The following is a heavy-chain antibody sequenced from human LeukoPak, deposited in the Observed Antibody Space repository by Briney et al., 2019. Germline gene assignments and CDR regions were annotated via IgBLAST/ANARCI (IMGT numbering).Heavy chain of an antibody. V-gene: IGHV4-30-2*01. CDR3: AGQNIPTPHDY. CDR2: FSHSGST. CDR1: GGSVNSGGYY. Sequence: SETLSLTCTVSGGSVNSGGYYWTWIRQPPGEGLEWIAYFSHSGSTFYNPSLKSRVTISLDTSKNQFSLNLRSVTAADTAVYYCAGQNIPTPHDYWGQGSQVTVSS. J-gene: IGHJ4*02. D-gene: IGHD2-2*02.